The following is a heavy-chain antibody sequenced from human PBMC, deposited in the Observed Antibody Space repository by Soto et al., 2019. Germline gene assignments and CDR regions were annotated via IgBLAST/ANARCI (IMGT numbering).Heavy chain of an antibody. CDR2: ILVDGRT. V-gene: IGHV3-23*01. CDR1: GFICSSYD. D-gene: IGHD2-8*02. Sequence: QTGGSLRLSCAASGFICSSYDMSWVRQAPGKGLEWVSTILVDGRTFYVDSVKGRFTISRDSSQNTVYRQMNSLTAGDTALYYCAKATATGGGAFDICGQGXMVTVPS. J-gene: IGHJ3*02. CDR3: AKATATGGGAFDI.